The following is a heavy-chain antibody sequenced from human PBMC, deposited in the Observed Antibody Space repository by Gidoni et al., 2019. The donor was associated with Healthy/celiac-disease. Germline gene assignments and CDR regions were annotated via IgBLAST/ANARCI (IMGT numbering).Heavy chain of an antibody. CDR1: GGSISSSSYY. D-gene: IGHD3-10*01. J-gene: IGHJ4*02. V-gene: IGHV4-39*07. Sequence: QLQLQASGPGLVKPSETLSLTCTVSGGSISSSSYYWGWIRQPPGKGLEWIGSIYYSGSTYYNPSLKSRVTISVDTSKNQFSLKLSSVTAADTAVYYCARGYDGSGSYLYYFDYWGQGTLVTVSS. CDR2: IYYSGST. CDR3: ARGYDGSGSYLYYFDY.